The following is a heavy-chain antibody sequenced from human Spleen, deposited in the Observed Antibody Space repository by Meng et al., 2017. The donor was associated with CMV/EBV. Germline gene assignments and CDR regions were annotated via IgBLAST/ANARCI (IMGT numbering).Heavy chain of an antibody. CDR2: VNPHSGGT. CDR3: ARSTRGYDPDFDH. CDR1: GFTFTDYY. J-gene: IGHJ4*02. D-gene: IGHD5-12*01. Sequence: ASVKASCKTSGFTFTDYYLHWLRQAPGQGTEWMGWVNPHSGGTNYAQRFQGRLTVARDAPINNAYMELNKLTYEDAAFYFCARSTRGYDPDFDHWGQGTLVTVSS. V-gene: IGHV1-2*02.